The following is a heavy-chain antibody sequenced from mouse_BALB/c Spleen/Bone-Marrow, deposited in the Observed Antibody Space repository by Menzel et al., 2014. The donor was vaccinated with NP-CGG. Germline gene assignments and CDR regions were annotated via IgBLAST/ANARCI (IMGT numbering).Heavy chain of an antibody. D-gene: IGHD1-1*01. CDR3: ARRPSFYGSSYGAMDY. Sequence: EVQLQQSGPELVKPGASVKMSCKASGYTFTNYVMHRVKQKPGQGLERIGYINPYNDGTKYNEKFKGKATLTSDKSSGTAYMELSSLTSEDSAVYYCARRPSFYGSSYGAMDYWGQGTSATVSS. J-gene: IGHJ4*01. CDR1: GYTFTNYV. V-gene: IGHV1-14*01. CDR2: INPYNDGT.